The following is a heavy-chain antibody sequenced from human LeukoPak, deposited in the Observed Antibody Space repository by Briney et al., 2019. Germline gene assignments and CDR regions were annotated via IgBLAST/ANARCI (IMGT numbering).Heavy chain of an antibody. V-gene: IGHV3-64*01. J-gene: IGHJ5*02. D-gene: IGHD3-3*01. CDR2: ISSNGGST. CDR1: GFTFSSYA. Sequence: GGSLRLSCAASGFTFSSYAMHWVRQAPGKGLEYVSAISSNGGSTYYANSVKGRFTISRDNSKNTLYLQMGSLRAEDMAVYYCARGGSSLTIFGVVIPWGQGTLVTVSS. CDR3: ARGGSSLTIFGVVIP.